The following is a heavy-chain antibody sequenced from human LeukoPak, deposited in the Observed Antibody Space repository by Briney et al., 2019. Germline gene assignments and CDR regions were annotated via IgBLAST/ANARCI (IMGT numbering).Heavy chain of an antibody. J-gene: IGHJ4*02. V-gene: IGHV1-69*04. CDR2: IFPILDIA. Sequence: ASVKVSCKASGGTFSSYAISWVRQAPGQGLEWMGRIFPILDIANYAQKFQGRVTIIADKSTSTAYMELSSLRSEDTAVYYCARGTGSMISFGGVTDYWGQGTLVTVSS. CDR1: GGTFSSYA. D-gene: IGHD3-16*01. CDR3: ARGTGSMISFGGVTDY.